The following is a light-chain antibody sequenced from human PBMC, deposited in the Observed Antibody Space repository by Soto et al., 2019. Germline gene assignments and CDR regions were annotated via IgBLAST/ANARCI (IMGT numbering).Light chain of an antibody. CDR3: GADHGSGSNFVYV. CDR1: SGYSNYK. J-gene: IGLJ2*01. CDR2: VGTGGIVG. V-gene: IGLV9-49*01. Sequence: QPVLTQPPSASASLGASVTLTCTLSSGYSNYKVDWYQQRPGKGPRFVMRVGTGGIVGSKGDGIPDRFSVLGSGLNRYLTIKNIQEEDESHYPCGADHGSGSNFVYVFGAGTKLPVL.